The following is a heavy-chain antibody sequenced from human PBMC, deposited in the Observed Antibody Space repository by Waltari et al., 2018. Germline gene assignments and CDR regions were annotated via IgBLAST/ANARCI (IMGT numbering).Heavy chain of an antibody. CDR1: GFTFSSYA. CDR3: AKCSSSWGNDAFDL. CDR2: IRGGGAGT. D-gene: IGHD6-6*01. J-gene: IGHJ3*01. V-gene: IGHV3-23*01. Sequence: EVQLLESGGGLVQPGGSLRLSCAASGFTFSSYAMSWVRQAPGRGLEWVSYIRGGGAGTLYADSVKGRFTISRDNSKNTLHLQMNSLRAEDTALYYCAKCSSSWGNDAFDLWGQGTMVTVSS.